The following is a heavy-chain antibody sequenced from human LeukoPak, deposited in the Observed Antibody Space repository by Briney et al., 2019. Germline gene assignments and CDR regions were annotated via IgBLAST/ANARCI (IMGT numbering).Heavy chain of an antibody. CDR2: VNTVSSYI. J-gene: IGHJ4*02. CDR1: GFSFSSYS. Sequence: GGSLRLSCAASGFSFSSYSFNWVRQAPGKGLEWVSSVNTVSSYIYYADSVKGRFTISRDNAKNSVYLQMDSLRAEDTAVYYCARLRRNSDSSGYFYYYDYWGQGTLVTVPS. D-gene: IGHD3-22*01. CDR3: ARLRRNSDSSGYFYYYDY. V-gene: IGHV3-21*03.